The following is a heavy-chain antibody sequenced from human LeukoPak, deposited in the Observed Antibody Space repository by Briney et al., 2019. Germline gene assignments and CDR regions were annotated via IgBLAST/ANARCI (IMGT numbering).Heavy chain of an antibody. CDR1: GGSISSYY. V-gene: IGHV4-59*01. CDR2: IYYSGST. Sequence: SETLSLTCTVSGGSISSYYWSWIRQPPGKGLEWIGYIYYSGSTNYNPSLKSRVTISVDTSKNQFSLKLSSVTAADTAVYYCARVGDYYDSSGYYYGGFDYWGKGTLVTVSS. J-gene: IGHJ4*02. D-gene: IGHD3-22*01. CDR3: ARVGDYYDSSGYYYGGFDY.